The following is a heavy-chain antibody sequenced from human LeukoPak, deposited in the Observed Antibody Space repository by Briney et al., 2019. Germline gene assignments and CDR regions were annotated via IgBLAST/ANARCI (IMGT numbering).Heavy chain of an antibody. CDR1: GFTFSSYA. CDR3: AKVGYCSGGSCYDY. J-gene: IGHJ4*02. D-gene: IGHD2-15*01. V-gene: IGHV3-23*01. CDR2: ISGSGGST. Sequence: GGSLRLSCAASGFTFSSYAMSWVRQAPGKGLEWVSAISGSGGSTYYADSVQGRFTISRDNSKNTLYLQMTSLRAEDTAVYYCAKVGYCSGGSCYDYWGQGTLVTVSS.